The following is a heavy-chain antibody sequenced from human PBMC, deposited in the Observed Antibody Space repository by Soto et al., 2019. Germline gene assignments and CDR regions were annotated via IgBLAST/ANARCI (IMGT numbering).Heavy chain of an antibody. CDR3: ARVGGKWELQI. CDR2: INSDGSST. J-gene: IGHJ4*02. Sequence: EVQLVESGGGLVQPGGSLRLSCAASGFTFSSYWMHWVRQAPGKGLVWVSRINSDGSSTSYAESVKGRFTISRDNAKNTLYLQVNSLRAEDTAVYYCARVGGKWELQIWGQGTLVTVSS. D-gene: IGHD1-26*01. V-gene: IGHV3-74*01. CDR1: GFTFSSYW.